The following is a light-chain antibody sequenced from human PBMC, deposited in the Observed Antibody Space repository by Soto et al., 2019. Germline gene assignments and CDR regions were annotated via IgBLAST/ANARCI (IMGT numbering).Light chain of an antibody. CDR3: QQLHSYPIT. Sequence: DIQLTQSPSFLSASVGDRVTISCRASQGMNTYVAWYQQKPGKAPKLLIYGASTLHTGVPSRFSGGESGAEFTLTISSLQPEDFATYYCQQLHSYPITFGQGTRLEIK. CDR1: QGMNTY. CDR2: GAS. V-gene: IGKV1-9*01. J-gene: IGKJ5*01.